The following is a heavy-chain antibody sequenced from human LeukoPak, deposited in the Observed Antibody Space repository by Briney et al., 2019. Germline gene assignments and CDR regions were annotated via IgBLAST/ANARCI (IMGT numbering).Heavy chain of an antibody. D-gene: IGHD6-13*01. Sequence: SETLSLTCTVSGGSISSSGYYWGWIRQPPGKGLEWIGSIYYSGSTYSNPSLKSRVTISVDKSKNQFSLKLSSVTAADTAVYYCAARAGGSSWFDYWGQGTLVTVSS. CDR1: GGSISSSGYY. J-gene: IGHJ4*02. CDR2: IYYSGST. V-gene: IGHV4-39*07. CDR3: AARAGGSSWFDY.